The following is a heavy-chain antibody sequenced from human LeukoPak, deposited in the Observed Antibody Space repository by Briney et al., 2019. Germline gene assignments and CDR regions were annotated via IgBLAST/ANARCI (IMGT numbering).Heavy chain of an antibody. D-gene: IGHD2/OR15-2a*01. J-gene: IGHJ4*02. CDR3: AKGGRTILPNSYFDY. CDR2: VSGSGAST. Sequence: GGSLRLSCAASGFTFSTYAMSWVRQAPGKGLEWVSLVSGSGASTYYADSVKGRFTISRDNSKNTLYLQMNSLRAEDTAVYYCAKGGRTILPNSYFDYWGQGTLVTVSS. V-gene: IGHV3-23*01. CDR1: GFTFSTYA.